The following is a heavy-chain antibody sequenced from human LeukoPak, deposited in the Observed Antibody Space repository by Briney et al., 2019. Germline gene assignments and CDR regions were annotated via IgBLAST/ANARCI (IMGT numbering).Heavy chain of an antibody. J-gene: IGHJ4*02. V-gene: IGHV3-23*01. CDR2: ISGSGVST. CDR1: GFTFSSYA. D-gene: IGHD3-22*01. Sequence: PGGSLRLSCAASGFTFSSYAMSWVRQAPGKGLEWVSEISGSGVSTYYADSVKGRFTISRDNSENTMYLQMNSLRSEDTAVYYCANHYYDSSGYWYYWGQGTLVTVSS. CDR3: ANHYYDSSGYWYY.